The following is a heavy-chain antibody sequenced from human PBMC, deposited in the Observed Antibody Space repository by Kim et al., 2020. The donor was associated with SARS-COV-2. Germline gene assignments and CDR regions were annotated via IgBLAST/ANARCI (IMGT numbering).Heavy chain of an antibody. CDR1: GFTFSSYG. CDR2: ISYDGSNK. D-gene: IGHD6-19*01. Sequence: GGSLRLSCAASGFTFSSYGMHWVRQAPGKGLEWVAVISYDGSNKYYADSVKGRFTISRDNSKNTLYLQMNSLRAEDTAVYYCAKGRGSGWPYYYYGMDFWGQGTTVTVSS. CDR3: AKGRGSGWPYYYYGMDF. V-gene: IGHV3-30*18. J-gene: IGHJ6*02.